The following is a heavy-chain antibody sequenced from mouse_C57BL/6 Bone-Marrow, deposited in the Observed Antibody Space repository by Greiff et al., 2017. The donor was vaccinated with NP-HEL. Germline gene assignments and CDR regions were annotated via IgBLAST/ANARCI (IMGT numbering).Heavy chain of an antibody. J-gene: IGHJ2*01. V-gene: IGHV5-17*01. CDR1: GFTFSDYG. CDR3: ARMGQIYYYGSSYYFDY. D-gene: IGHD1-1*01. CDR2: ISSGSSTI. Sequence: EVKLMESGGGLVKPGGSLKLSCAASGFTFSDYGMHWVRQAPEKGLEWVAYISSGSSTIYYADKVKGRFTLSRDNAKNTLFLQMTSLRSEDTAMYYGARMGQIYYYGSSYYFDYWGQGTTLTVSA.